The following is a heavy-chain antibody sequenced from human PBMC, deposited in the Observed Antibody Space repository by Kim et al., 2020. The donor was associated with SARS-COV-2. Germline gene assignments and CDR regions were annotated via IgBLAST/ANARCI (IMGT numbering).Heavy chain of an antibody. D-gene: IGHD3-3*01. V-gene: IGHV6-1*01. Sequence: SQTLSLTCAISGDSVSSNSAAWNWIRQSPSRGLEWLGRTYYRSKWYNDYAVSVKSRITINPDTSKNQFSLQLNSVTPEDTAVYYCARDYGTRFLEWLPTDVWGQGTTVTVSS. CDR2: TYYRSKWYN. J-gene: IGHJ6*02. CDR1: GDSVSSNSAA. CDR3: ARDYGTRFLEWLPTDV.